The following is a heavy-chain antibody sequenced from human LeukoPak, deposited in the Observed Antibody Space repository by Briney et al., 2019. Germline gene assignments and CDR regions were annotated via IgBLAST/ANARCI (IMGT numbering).Heavy chain of an antibody. CDR1: GGSISSSSYY. V-gene: IGHV4-39*01. CDR2: IYYSGST. J-gene: IGHJ4*02. CDR3: ARHGVILRYFDWFADYFDY. D-gene: IGHD3-9*01. Sequence: SETLSLTCTVSGGSISSSSYYWGWIRQPPGKGLEWIGSIYYSGSTYYNPSLKSRVTISVDTSKNQFSLKLSSVTAADTAVYYCARHGVILRYFDWFADYFDYWGQGTLVTVSS.